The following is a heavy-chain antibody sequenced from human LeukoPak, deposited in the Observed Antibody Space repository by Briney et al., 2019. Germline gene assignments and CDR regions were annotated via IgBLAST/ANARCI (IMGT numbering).Heavy chain of an antibody. CDR2: INHSGST. V-gene: IGHV4-34*01. J-gene: IGHJ5*02. D-gene: IGHD3-22*01. CDR1: GGSFSGYY. Sequence: KPSETLSLTCAVYGGSFSGYYWSWIRQPPGKGLEWIGEINHSGSTNYNPSLKSRVTISVDTSKNQFSLKLSSVTAADTAVYYCARAKSYYYDSSGYSPWGRGTLVTVSS. CDR3: ARAKSYYYDSSGYSP.